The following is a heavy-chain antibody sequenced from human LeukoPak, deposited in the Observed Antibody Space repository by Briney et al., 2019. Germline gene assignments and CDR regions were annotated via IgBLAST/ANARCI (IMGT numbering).Heavy chain of an antibody. V-gene: IGHV5-51*01. Sequence: GESLKISCKGSGYSFTSYWIGRVRQMPGKGLEWMGIIYPGDSDTRYSPSFQGQVTISADKSISTAYLQWSSLKASDTAMYYCARVGYCSSTSCYFSAPSYYYYYGMDVWGQGTTVTVSS. D-gene: IGHD2-2*01. CDR3: ARVGYCSSTSCYFSAPSYYYYYGMDV. CDR1: GYSFTSYW. J-gene: IGHJ6*02. CDR2: IYPGDSDT.